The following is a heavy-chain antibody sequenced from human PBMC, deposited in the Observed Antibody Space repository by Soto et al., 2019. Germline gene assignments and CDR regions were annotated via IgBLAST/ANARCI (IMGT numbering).Heavy chain of an antibody. CDR2: IYHSGST. V-gene: IGHV4-30-2*01. J-gene: IGHJ4*02. D-gene: IGHD1-26*01. Sequence: ISSGGYSWSWIRQPPGKGLARIGYIYHSGSTYYHPSLRSRVTISVDRSKNQFALKLSSVTAADTAVYYCARLVEWELAYFVNVCQEALVTVSS. CDR3: ARLVEWELAYFVN. CDR1: ISSGGYS.